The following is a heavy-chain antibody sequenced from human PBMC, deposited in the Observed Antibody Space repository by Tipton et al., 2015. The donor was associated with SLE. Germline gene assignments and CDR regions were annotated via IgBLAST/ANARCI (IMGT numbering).Heavy chain of an antibody. CDR3: ATPRSGRRGFDI. CDR2: IYPGDSDT. V-gene: IGHV5-51*03. J-gene: IGHJ3*02. Sequence: QLVQSGAEVKKPGESLKISCKDSGSSFASYWLAWVRQMPGKGLEWMGIIYPGDSDTRYSPSFQGQVTISADKSINTAYLQWRSLKASDTAMNYCATPRSGRRGFDIWGQGTMVTVSS. CDR1: GSSFASYW.